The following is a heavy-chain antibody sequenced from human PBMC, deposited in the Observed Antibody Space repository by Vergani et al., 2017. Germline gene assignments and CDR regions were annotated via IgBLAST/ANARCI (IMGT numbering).Heavy chain of an antibody. CDR2: IYVSGIT. CDR3: ARDNKQLRPSAFDL. V-gene: IGHV4-61*02. Sequence: QVQLQESGPGLVKPPQTLSLTCTVSGASINNDFYYWHWIRQPAGKGLEWIGRIYVSGITDYNSSLQSRVSMSVDTSKNQFSLTLNSVTTADTAVYYCARDNKQLRPSAFDLWGQGTMVTVSS. J-gene: IGHJ3*01. D-gene: IGHD4-23*01. CDR1: GASINNDFYY.